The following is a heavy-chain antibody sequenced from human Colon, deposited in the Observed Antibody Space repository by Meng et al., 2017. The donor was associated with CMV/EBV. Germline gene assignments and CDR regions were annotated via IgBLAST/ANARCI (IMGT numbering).Heavy chain of an antibody. J-gene: IGHJ4*02. CDR2: IRSDGSAT. D-gene: IGHD6-19*01. V-gene: IGHV1-2*02. CDR3: VRSSGWSLFDY. Sequence: QVQLMASGAGVKGPGASVKVSCKTSGYTFSDYYMHWVRQAPGQGLEWMGWIRSDGSATNYAQKFRGRVTMTRDASVSTAYMELSGLTSDDTAVYFCVRSSGWSLFDYWGPGALVTVSS. CDR1: GYTFSDYY.